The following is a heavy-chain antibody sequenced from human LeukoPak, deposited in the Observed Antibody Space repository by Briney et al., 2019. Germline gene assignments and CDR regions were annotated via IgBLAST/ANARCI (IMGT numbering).Heavy chain of an antibody. CDR2: IYSGGST. CDR1: GFTVSSNY. J-gene: IGHJ4*02. V-gene: IGHV3-53*01. Sequence: GSLRLSCAASGFTVSSNYMSWVRQAPGKRLEWVSVIYSGGSTYYADSVKGRFTISRDNSKNTLYLQMNSLRAEDTAVYYCARVSRTSGWSDFDYWGQGTLVTVSS. D-gene: IGHD6-19*01. CDR3: ARVSRTSGWSDFDY.